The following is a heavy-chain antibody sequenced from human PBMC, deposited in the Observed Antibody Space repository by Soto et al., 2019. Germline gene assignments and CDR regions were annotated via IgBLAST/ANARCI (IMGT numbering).Heavy chain of an antibody. Sequence: PGESLKISCKGSGYSFTSYWIGWVRQMPGKGLEWMGIIYPGDSDTRYSPSFQGQVTISADKSISTAYLQWSSLKASDTAMYYRARRGSYGRWRDNNWNDDRIYYYYGMDGSGQGTTVTVSS. CDR1: GYSFTSYW. CDR3: ARRGSYGRWRDNNWNDDRIYYYYGMDG. D-gene: IGHD1-1*01. J-gene: IGHJ6*02. CDR2: IYPGDSDT. V-gene: IGHV5-51*01.